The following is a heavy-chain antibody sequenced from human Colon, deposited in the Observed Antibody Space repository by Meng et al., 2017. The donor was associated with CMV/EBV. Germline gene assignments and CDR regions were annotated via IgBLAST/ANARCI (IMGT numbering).Heavy chain of an antibody. CDR3: ARHELLPYYYGLDV. D-gene: IGHD1-7*01. Sequence: ASVKVSCKASGYSFTNYAVTWVRQAPGQGLEWMGWMSPHNGKTNFAPKFQDRVTMTTDTSTSTAYMELRSLRSDDTAVYFCARHELLPYYYGLDVWGQGTLVTV. J-gene: IGHJ6*02. CDR1: GYSFTNYA. V-gene: IGHV1-18*01. CDR2: MSPHNGKT.